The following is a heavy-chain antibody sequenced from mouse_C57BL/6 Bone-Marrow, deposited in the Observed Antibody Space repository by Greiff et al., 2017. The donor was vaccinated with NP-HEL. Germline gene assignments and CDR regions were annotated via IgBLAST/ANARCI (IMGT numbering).Heavy chain of an antibody. CDR3: ASPHYEYDGGYWYFDV. CDR1: GYTFTDYY. D-gene: IGHD2-4*01. J-gene: IGHJ1*03. Sequence: EVQLQQSGPVLVKPGASVKMSCKASGYTFTDYYMNWVKQSHGKSLEWIGVINPYNGGTSYNQKFKGKATLTVDKSSSTAYMELNSLTSEDSAVYYCASPHYEYDGGYWYFDVWGTGTTVTVSS. CDR2: INPYNGGT. V-gene: IGHV1-19*01.